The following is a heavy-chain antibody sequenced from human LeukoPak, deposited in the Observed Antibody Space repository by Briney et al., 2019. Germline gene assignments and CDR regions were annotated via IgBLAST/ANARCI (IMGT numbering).Heavy chain of an antibody. CDR1: GFTFSSYG. V-gene: IGHV3-33*06. Sequence: GGSLRLSCAASGFTFSSYGMHWVRQAPGKGLEWVAVIWYDGSNKYYADSVKGRFTISRDNSKNTLYLQMNSLRAEDTAAYYCAKDLSSGLEFDYWGQGTLVTVSS. CDR2: IWYDGSNK. D-gene: IGHD3-22*01. CDR3: AKDLSSGLEFDY. J-gene: IGHJ4*02.